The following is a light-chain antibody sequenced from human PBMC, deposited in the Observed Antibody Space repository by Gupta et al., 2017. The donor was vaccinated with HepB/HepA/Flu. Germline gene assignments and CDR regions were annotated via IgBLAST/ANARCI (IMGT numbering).Light chain of an antibody. Sequence: SSELTQDPAVSVALGQTVRSTCQGDSLRSYYASWYQQKPVQAPVLVIYGKNNRPSGIPDRFSGSSSGNTASLTITGAQAEDEADYYCNSRDSSGNNVVFGGGTKLTVL. J-gene: IGLJ2*01. CDR1: SLRSYY. V-gene: IGLV3-19*01. CDR3: NSRDSSGNNVV. CDR2: GKN.